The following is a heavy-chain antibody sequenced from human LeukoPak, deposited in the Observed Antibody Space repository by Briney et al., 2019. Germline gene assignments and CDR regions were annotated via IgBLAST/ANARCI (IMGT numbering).Heavy chain of an antibody. D-gene: IGHD3-16*01. V-gene: IGHV3-48*03. J-gene: IGHJ6*03. CDR2: ISSSGSSR. CDR3: VRDDGAYYQHSMDV. Sequence: GGSLRLSCVVSGFNFNNHEMNWVRQAPGKRLECVSYISSSGSSRYYADSVKGRFTISRDNAKNSMYLQMNSLRVEDTAVYYCVRDDGAYYQHSMDVWGKGTTVTVSS. CDR1: GFNFNNHE.